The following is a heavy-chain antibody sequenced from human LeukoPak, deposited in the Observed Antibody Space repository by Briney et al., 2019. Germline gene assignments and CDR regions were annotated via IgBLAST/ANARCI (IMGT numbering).Heavy chain of an antibody. V-gene: IGHV4-34*01. J-gene: IGHJ4*02. Sequence: PSETLSLTCAVYGESFSDHYWTWIRQSPGKELEWIGEMNHGGTTNFNPSFKSRVALSVDTSKNQFSLTLSFVTAADTAVYYCARRSYNLSWRSNRYYFDYWGRGTLVTVSS. CDR3: ARRSYNLSWRSNRYYFDY. CDR2: MNHGGTT. D-gene: IGHD1-14*01. CDR1: GESFSDHY.